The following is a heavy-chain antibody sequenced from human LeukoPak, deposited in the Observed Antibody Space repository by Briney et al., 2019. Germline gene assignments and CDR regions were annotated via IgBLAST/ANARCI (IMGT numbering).Heavy chain of an antibody. J-gene: IGHJ4*02. V-gene: IGHV4-59*01. CDR3: ARSSSSGAYWADY. CDR1: GGSISTYY. CDR2: VYYTGST. D-gene: IGHD1-26*01. Sequence: SETLSLTCTVSGGSISTYYWSWIRQPPGKGLEWIGCVYYTGSTSYNPSLKSRVPISVDTSKNQFSLKLTSVTAADTDVYYCARSSSSGAYWADYWGQGTLVTVSS.